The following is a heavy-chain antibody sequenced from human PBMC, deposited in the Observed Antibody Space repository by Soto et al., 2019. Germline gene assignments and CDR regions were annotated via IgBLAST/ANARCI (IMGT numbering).Heavy chain of an antibody. Sequence: EVQLLESGGGVVQPGGSLRLSCEVSGFTFSIHVMSWVRQAPGKGLEWDSAISGSGGSTYYADSVKGHFTISRGNSKNTLYLQMNSLRAEDTAVYYCAKSAASEDDYFYYGMDVWGQGTTVTVSS. J-gene: IGHJ6*02. D-gene: IGHD6-25*01. V-gene: IGHV3-23*01. CDR3: AKSAASEDDYFYYGMDV. CDR2: ISGSGGST. CDR1: GFTFSIHV.